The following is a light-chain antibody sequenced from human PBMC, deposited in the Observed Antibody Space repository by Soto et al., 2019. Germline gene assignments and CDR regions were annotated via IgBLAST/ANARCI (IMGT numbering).Light chain of an antibody. Sequence: QAVVTQPPSASGTPGQRVAFSCSGSTSNIGANTVNWYQQLPGAAPKLLIYSLSQRPSGVPDRFSGSKSGTSASLAISGLQSDDEADYYCAAWDDSLNGYVFGTGTKVTVL. J-gene: IGLJ1*01. CDR3: AAWDDSLNGYV. CDR1: TSNIGANT. CDR2: SLS. V-gene: IGLV1-44*01.